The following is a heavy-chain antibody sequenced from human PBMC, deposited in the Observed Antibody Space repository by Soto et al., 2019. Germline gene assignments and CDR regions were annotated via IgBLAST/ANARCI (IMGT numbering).Heavy chain of an antibody. CDR1: GGSISSYY. J-gene: IGHJ4*02. V-gene: IGHV4-59*08. CDR3: ASRHSSPYFDS. Sequence: SETLSLTCTVSGGSISSYYWSWIRQPPGKGLEWIGYIYYSGSTYYNPSLKSRVTISVDTSKNQFSLKLNSVTAADTAVYYCASRHSSPYFDSWGQGTLVTVSS. CDR2: IYYSGST. D-gene: IGHD6-13*01.